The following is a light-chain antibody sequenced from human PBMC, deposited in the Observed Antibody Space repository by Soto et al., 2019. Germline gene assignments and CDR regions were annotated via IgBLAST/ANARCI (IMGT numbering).Light chain of an antibody. CDR1: QSVSSNN. V-gene: IGKV3-20*01. Sequence: EIVLTQSPGTLSLSPGERATLSCRASQSVSSNNLAWYHQKPGQPPRLLIYGASSRATGIPDRFSGSGSGPDFTLTISRLEPEDFAVYYCQQYDNSITFGQGTRLEIE. CDR2: GAS. CDR3: QQYDNSIT. J-gene: IGKJ5*01.